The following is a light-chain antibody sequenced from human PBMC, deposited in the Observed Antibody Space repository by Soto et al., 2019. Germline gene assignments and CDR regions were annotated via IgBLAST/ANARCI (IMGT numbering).Light chain of an antibody. Sequence: QAVVTQPPSASGTPGQRVTISCSGSSSNIGSNTVNWYQQLPGTAPKLLIYSNNQRPSGVPDRFSGSKSGTSASLAISGLQSEDEADYYCAAWDDSLNGHAMFGGGTQLTVL. J-gene: IGLJ7*01. CDR2: SNN. V-gene: IGLV1-44*01. CDR1: SSNIGSNT. CDR3: AAWDDSLNGHAM.